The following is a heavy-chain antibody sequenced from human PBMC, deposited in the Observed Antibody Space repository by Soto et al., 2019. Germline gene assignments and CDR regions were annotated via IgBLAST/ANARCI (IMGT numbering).Heavy chain of an antibody. V-gene: IGHV3-23*01. Sequence: GGSLRLSCAASGFTFSSYAMSWVRQAPEKGLEWVSAISGSGGSTYYADSVKGRFTISRDNSKNTLYLQMNSLRGEDTAVYYCAKDQGIVVGIMLGYWGQGTLVTGSS. CDR1: GFTFSSYA. D-gene: IGHD3-22*01. CDR2: ISGSGGST. J-gene: IGHJ4*02. CDR3: AKDQGIVVGIMLGY.